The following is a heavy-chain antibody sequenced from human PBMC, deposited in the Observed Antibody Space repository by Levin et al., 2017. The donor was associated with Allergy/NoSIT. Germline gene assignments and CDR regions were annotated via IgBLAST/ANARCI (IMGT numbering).Heavy chain of an antibody. CDR2: INHSGST. CDR3: ARGLTYMITFGGVRMDAFDI. Sequence: SQTLSLTCAVYGGSFSGYYWSWIRQPPGKGLEWIGEINHSGSTNYNPSLKSRVTISVDTSKNQFSLKLSSVTAADTAVYYCARGLTYMITFGGVRMDAFDIWGQGTMVTVSS. V-gene: IGHV4-34*01. CDR1: GGSFSGYY. J-gene: IGHJ3*02. D-gene: IGHD3-16*01.